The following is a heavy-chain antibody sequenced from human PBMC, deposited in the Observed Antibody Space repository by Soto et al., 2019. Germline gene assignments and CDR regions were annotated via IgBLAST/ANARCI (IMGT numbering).Heavy chain of an antibody. J-gene: IGHJ3*02. D-gene: IGHD3-3*01. CDR3: AKVLRFLELEDAFDT. Sequence: PGGSLRLSCAASGFTFSSYGMHWVRQAPGKGLEWVAVISYDGSNKYYADSVKGRFTISRDNSKNTLYLQMNSLRAEDTAVYYCAKVLRFLELEDAFDTWGQGTMVTVSS. CDR2: ISYDGSNK. CDR1: GFTFSSYG. V-gene: IGHV3-30*18.